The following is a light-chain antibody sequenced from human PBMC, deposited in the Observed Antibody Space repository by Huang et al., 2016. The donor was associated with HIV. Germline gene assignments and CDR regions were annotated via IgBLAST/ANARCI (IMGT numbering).Light chain of an antibody. CDR2: GAS. CDR1: QSVSSN. V-gene: IGKV3-15*01. J-gene: IGKJ5*01. Sequence: EIVMTPSPATLSVSPGERATLSCRASQSVSSNLAWYQQKPCQSPRLLIYGASTRATSIPARFSVSGSGTEFTLTISSLQSEDFAVYYCQQYNNWPPLITFGQGTRLEIK. CDR3: QQYNNWPPLIT.